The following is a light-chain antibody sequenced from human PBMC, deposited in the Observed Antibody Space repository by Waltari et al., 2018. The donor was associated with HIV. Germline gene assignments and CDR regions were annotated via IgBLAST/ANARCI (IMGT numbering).Light chain of an antibody. V-gene: IGLV2-14*01. Sequence: QSALTQPASVSGSPGQSITISCTGTSSDVGGYNYVSWYQQHPGKAPKLMIYEVSNRPSGVSARFSGSQSGNTASLTISGLQAADEGDYYCSSYTSSTILAFGEGTKLTVL. CDR3: SSYTSSTILA. CDR2: EVS. CDR1: SSDVGGYNY. J-gene: IGLJ2*01.